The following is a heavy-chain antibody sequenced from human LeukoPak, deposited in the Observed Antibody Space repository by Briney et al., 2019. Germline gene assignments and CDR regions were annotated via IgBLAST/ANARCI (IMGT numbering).Heavy chain of an antibody. CDR3: ARVGYDYPLNYYYYYYMDV. CDR2: IYYSGST. J-gene: IGHJ6*03. Sequence: SETLSLTCTVPGGSISSYYWSWIRQPPGKGLEWIGYIYYSGSTNYNPSLKSRVTISVDTSKNRFSLKLSSVTAADTAVYYCARVGYDYPLNYYYYYYMDVWGKGTTVTISS. D-gene: IGHD5-12*01. CDR1: GGSISSYY. V-gene: IGHV4-59*01.